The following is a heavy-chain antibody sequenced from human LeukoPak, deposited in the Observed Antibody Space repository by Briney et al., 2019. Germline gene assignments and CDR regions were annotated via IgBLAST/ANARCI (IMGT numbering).Heavy chain of an antibody. V-gene: IGHV1-69*13. J-gene: IGHJ4*02. CDR3: ARDQRQYSTGYYFDH. CDR1: GGTFSSYA. Sequence: SVKVSCKASGGTFSSYAISWVRRAPGQGLEWMGGIIPIFTTANYAQKFQGRVTITADESTSTAYMELSSLRSEDTALYYCARDQRQYSTGYYFDHWGQGTLVTVSS. CDR2: IIPIFTTA. D-gene: IGHD3-22*01.